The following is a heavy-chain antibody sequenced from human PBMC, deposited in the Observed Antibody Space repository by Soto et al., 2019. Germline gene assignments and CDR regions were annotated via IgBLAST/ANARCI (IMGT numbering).Heavy chain of an antibody. CDR3: ARDSIFGVDILGAFDI. V-gene: IGHV1-3*01. D-gene: IGHD3-3*01. Sequence: GASVKVSCKASGYTFTSYAMHWVRQAPGQRLEWMGWINAGNGNTKYSQKFRGRVTITRDTSASTAYMELSSLRSEDTAVYYCARDSIFGVDILGAFDIWGQGTMVTVSS. CDR1: GYTFTSYA. CDR2: INAGNGNT. J-gene: IGHJ3*02.